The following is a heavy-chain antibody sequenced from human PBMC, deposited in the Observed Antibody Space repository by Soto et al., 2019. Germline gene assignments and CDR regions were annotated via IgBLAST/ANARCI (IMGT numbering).Heavy chain of an antibody. D-gene: IGHD6-19*01. CDR1: GGSISSCY. V-gene: IGHV4-59*01. CDR2: IYYSGST. J-gene: IGHJ5*02. Sequence: PSETLSLTCTVSGGSISSCYWSWIRQPPGKGLEWIGYIYYSGSTNYNPSLKSRVTISVDTSKNQFSLKLSSVTAADTAVYYCARDSSGWYGGWFDPWGQGTLVTVSS. CDR3: ARDSSGWYGGWFDP.